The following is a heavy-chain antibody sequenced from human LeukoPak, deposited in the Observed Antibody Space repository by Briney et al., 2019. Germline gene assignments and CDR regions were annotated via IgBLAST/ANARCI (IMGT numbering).Heavy chain of an antibody. CDR1: GFTFSSYG. CDR3: ARDLGVAYYEG. D-gene: IGHD3-16*01. CDR2: IWYDGSNK. V-gene: IGHV3-33*01. Sequence: PGGSLRLSCAASGFTFSSYGMHWVRQAPGKGLEWVAVIWYDGSNKYYADSVKGRFTISRDNSKNTLYLQMNSLRAEDTAVYYCARDLGVAYYEGWGQGTLVTVSS. J-gene: IGHJ4*02.